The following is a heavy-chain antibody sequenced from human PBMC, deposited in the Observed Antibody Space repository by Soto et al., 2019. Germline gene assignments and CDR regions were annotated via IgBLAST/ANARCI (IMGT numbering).Heavy chain of an antibody. J-gene: IGHJ4*02. CDR3: ARDDVVVVAATHFDY. Sequence: EVQLVESGGGLVQPGGSLRLSCAASGFTFSSYWMSWVRQAPGKGLEWVANIKQDGSEKYYVDSVKGRFTISRDNAKNSLYLQMNSLRAEDTAVYYCARDDVVVVAATHFDYWGQGTLVTVSS. D-gene: IGHD2-15*01. CDR2: IKQDGSEK. V-gene: IGHV3-7*01. CDR1: GFTFSSYW.